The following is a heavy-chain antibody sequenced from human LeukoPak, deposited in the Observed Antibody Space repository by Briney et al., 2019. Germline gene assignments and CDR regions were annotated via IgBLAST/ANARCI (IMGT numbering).Heavy chain of an antibody. CDR2: MNPNSGNT. J-gene: IGHJ3*02. CDR3: VKPYCSSTSCFGSFDI. D-gene: IGHD2-2*01. CDR1: GYTFTSYD. Sequence: ASVKVSCKASGYTFTSYDINWVRQATGQGLEWMGWMNPNSGNTGYAQKFQGRVTMTRDTSISTAYMELSRLRSDDTAVYYCVKPYCSSTSCFGSFDIWGQGTMVTVSS. V-gene: IGHV1-8*01.